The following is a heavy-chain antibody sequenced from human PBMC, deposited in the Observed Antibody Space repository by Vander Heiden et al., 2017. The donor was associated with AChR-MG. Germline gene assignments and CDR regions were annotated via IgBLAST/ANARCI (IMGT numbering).Heavy chain of an antibody. CDR3: TTEGLVVPAAIFAY. Sequence: EVQLVESGGGLVKPGGSLRLSCAASGFTFTDDWMSWVRQAPGKGLEWVGRIKSGADGGTTDYAAPVQGRFNISRDDSKNTLSLQMNSLKTEDTGVYYCTTEGLVVPAAIFAYWGQGTLVTVSS. CDR1: GFTFTDDW. D-gene: IGHD2-2*01. V-gene: IGHV3-15*01. J-gene: IGHJ4*02. CDR2: IKSGADGGTT.